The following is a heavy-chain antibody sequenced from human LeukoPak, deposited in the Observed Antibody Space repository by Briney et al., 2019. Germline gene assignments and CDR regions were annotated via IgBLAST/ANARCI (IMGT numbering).Heavy chain of an antibody. D-gene: IGHD3-22*01. V-gene: IGHV4-61*02. CDR3: ARDAYYYDSSGYYRFDS. CDR1: GGSISSGSYY. CDR2: IYTSRST. Sequence: SETLSLTCTVSGGSISSGSYYWSWIRQPAGKGLEWIGRIYTSRSTNYNPSLKSRVTMSVDTSKNQFSLKLSSVTAADTAVYYCARDAYYYDSSGYYRFDSWGQGTLVTVSS. J-gene: IGHJ4*02.